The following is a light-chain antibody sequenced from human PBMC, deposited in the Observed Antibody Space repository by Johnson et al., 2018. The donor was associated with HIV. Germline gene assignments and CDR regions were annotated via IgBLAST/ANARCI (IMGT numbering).Light chain of an antibody. V-gene: IGLV1-51*02. CDR1: SSNIGNNY. CDR2: ESN. Sequence: QSVLTQPPSVSAAPGQKVTISCSGSSSNIGNNYVSWYQQLPGTAPKLLIYESNKRPSGIPDRFSGSKSGTSATLGITGLQTGDEADYYCETWDSSLSGYYVFGTGTKLTVL. J-gene: IGLJ1*01. CDR3: ETWDSSLSGYYV.